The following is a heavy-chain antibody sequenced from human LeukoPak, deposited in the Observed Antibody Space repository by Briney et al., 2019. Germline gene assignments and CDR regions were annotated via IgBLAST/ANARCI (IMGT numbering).Heavy chain of an antibody. CDR2: ISSSSSYI. Sequence: PGGSLRLSCAGSGFTFSTYAMTWVRQAPGKGLEWVSSISSSSSYIYYADSVKGRFTISRDNAKNSLYLQMNSLRAEDTAVYYCARDKSPKYYFDYWGQGTLVTVSS. CDR3: ARDKSPKYYFDY. CDR1: GFTFSTYA. J-gene: IGHJ4*02. V-gene: IGHV3-21*01.